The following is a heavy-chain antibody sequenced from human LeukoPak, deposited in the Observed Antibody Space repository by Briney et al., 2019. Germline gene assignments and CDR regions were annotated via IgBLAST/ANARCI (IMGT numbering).Heavy chain of an antibody. CDR3: ARGTRLQKVIQLWSGRHPHYFDY. J-gene: IGHJ4*02. CDR1: GGSISSGGYS. V-gene: IGHV4-30-2*01. Sequence: PSQTLSLTCAVSGGSISSGGYSWSWIRQPPGKGLEWIGYIYHSGSTYYNPSLKSRVTISVDRSKNQFSLKLSSVTAADTAVYYCARGTRLQKVIQLWSGRHPHYFDYWGQGTLVTVSS. CDR2: IYHSGST. D-gene: IGHD5-18*01.